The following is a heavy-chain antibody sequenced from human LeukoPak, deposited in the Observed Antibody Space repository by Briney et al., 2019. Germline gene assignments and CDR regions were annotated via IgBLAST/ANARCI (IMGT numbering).Heavy chain of an antibody. CDR2: ISAYNGNT. D-gene: IGHD3-10*01. Sequence: ASVRVSCKASGYIFTDYYMHWVRQAPGQGLEWMAWISAYNGNTKYAQKFQGRVTMTTDTSTSTAYMELRSLRSDDTAVYYCARDPLRFGELLGYFVYWGQGILVTVSS. CDR1: GYIFTDYY. CDR3: ARDPLRFGELLGYFVY. J-gene: IGHJ4*02. V-gene: IGHV1-18*04.